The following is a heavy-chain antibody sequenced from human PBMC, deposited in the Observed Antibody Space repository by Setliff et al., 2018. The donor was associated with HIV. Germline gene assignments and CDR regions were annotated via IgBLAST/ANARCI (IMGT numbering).Heavy chain of an antibody. CDR3: ASRVYYYDSNKVLREEGFDP. V-gene: IGHV4-39*01. CDR2: IYYNEKT. CDR1: GGSASNSRYY. Sequence: ETLSLTCTVSGGSASNSRYYWAWIRQPPGKGLEYIGSIYYNEKTYYSPSLKGRVTISVDTSKNQFSLNLTSVTAADTAVYFCASRVYYYDSNKVLREEGFDPWGQGTLVTV. J-gene: IGHJ5*02. D-gene: IGHD3-22*01.